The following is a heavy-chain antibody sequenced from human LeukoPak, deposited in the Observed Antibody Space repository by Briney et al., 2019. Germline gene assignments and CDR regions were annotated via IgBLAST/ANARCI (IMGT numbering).Heavy chain of an antibody. CDR2: ISWNSGSI. V-gene: IGHV3-9*01. Sequence: LSLTCTVSGGSISSYYWSWIRQPPGKGLEWVSGISWNSGSIGYADSVKGRFTISRDNAKNSLYLQMNSLRAEDTALYYCAKDFQYYDSSGYLDYWGQGTLVTVSS. D-gene: IGHD3-22*01. CDR3: AKDFQYYDSSGYLDY. CDR1: GGSISSYY. J-gene: IGHJ4*02.